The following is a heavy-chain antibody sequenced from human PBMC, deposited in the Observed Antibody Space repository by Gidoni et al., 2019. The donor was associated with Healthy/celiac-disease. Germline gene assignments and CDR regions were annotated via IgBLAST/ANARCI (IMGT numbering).Heavy chain of an antibody. D-gene: IGHD1-26*01. J-gene: IGHJ4*02. CDR3: ASGARYSGSYDPDY. CDR2: ISGSGISI. Sequence: EVQLVESGGGLVKPGGSLRLSCAASGFTFSSYSMNWVRQAPGKGLEWVSSISGSGISIYYADSVKGRFTISRDNARNSLYLQMSSLRAEDTAVYYCASGARYSGSYDPDYWGQGTLVTVSS. V-gene: IGHV3-21*01. CDR1: GFTFSSYS.